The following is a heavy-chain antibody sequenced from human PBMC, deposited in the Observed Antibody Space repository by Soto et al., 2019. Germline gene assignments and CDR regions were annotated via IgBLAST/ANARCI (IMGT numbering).Heavy chain of an antibody. J-gene: IGHJ4*02. CDR3: ASKNAVETGSYSPLLDC. CDR1: GYTFTSYG. Sequence: QVQLVHSGAEVKKPGASVKVSCKASGYTFTSYGISWVRQAPGQGLEWMGWISAYNGNTTYAQKLQGRVDMTADTSTRTGSMALSMQSSDDTAVHSRASKNAVETGSYSPLLDCWCQGALVTVSS. V-gene: IGHV1-18*01. D-gene: IGHD3-9*01. CDR2: ISAYNGNT.